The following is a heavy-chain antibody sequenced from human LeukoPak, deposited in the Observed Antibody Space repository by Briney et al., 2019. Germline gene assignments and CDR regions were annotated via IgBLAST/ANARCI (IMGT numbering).Heavy chain of an antibody. CDR2: ISYDGSNK. Sequence: GGSLRLSCAASGFTFSSYAMLWVRQAPGKGLEWVAVISYDGSNKYYADSVKGRFTISRDNSKNTLYLQMNSLRADDTAVYYCARPTYYYDSSGYGDDAFDIWGQGTMVTVSS. J-gene: IGHJ3*02. V-gene: IGHV3-30-3*01. CDR3: ARPTYYYDSSGYGDDAFDI. D-gene: IGHD3-22*01. CDR1: GFTFSSYA.